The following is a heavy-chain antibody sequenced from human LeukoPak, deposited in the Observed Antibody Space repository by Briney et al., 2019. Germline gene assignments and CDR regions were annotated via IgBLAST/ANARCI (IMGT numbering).Heavy chain of an antibody. V-gene: IGHV4-59*01. CDR2: IYYSGST. CDR3: ARAGFRGELWRWFDP. J-gene: IGHJ5*02. CDR1: GGSISHYY. D-gene: IGHD3-16*01. Sequence: SETLSLTCTVSGGSISHYYWSWIRQPPGKGLEWIGYIYYSGSTNYNPSLKSRVTISVDTSKNQFSLKLSSVTAADTAVYYCARAGFRGELWRWFDPWGQGTQVTLSS.